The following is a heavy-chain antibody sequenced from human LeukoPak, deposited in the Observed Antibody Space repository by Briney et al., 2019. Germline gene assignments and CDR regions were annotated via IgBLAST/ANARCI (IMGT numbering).Heavy chain of an antibody. D-gene: IGHD1-26*01. CDR2: FYYGGNT. Sequence: SETLSLTCSVSGVSIRSSTFYWGWIRQPPGRGLDWIGSFYYGGNTYYNPSLKSRVTISVDASKNQFSLKLASVTAADTAVYYCASLLLVGATDPFDSWGQGTLVTVSS. CDR1: GVSIRSSTFY. J-gene: IGHJ4*02. CDR3: ASLLLVGATDPFDS. V-gene: IGHV4-39*01.